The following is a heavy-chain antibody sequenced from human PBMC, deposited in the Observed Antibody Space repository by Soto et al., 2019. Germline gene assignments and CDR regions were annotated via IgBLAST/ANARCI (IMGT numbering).Heavy chain of an antibody. CDR2: IYYSGST. CDR1: GGSISSSSDY. D-gene: IGHD1-1*01. J-gene: IGHJ6*04. Sequence: SETLSVTCTVAGGSISSSSDYWGWIRQPPGKGLEWIGSIYYSGSTYYNPSLKSRVTISVDTSKNQFSLKLSSVTAADTAVYYFAIPLNGGGWYDLDVFEIWGKGTTVPVSS. V-gene: IGHV4-39*01. CDR3: AIPLNGGGWYDLDVFEI.